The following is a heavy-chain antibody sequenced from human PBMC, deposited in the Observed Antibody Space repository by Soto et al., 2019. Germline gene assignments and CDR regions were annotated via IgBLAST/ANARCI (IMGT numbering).Heavy chain of an antibody. J-gene: IGHJ4*02. CDR1: GFSITNYW. D-gene: IGHD4-17*01. CDR2: ISSDGSTA. Sequence: EVQLVESGGGLVQPGGSLRLSCAASGFSITNYWMHWVRQAPGKGLVWVSRISSDGSTARYADSVKGRFTVSRDNAKNMLYLEINSLRAEDTAVYYCARETVTTLYYWGQGTLVTVSS. CDR3: ARETVTTLYY. V-gene: IGHV3-74*01.